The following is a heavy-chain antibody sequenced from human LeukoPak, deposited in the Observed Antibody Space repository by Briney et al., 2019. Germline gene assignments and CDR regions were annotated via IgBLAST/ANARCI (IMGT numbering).Heavy chain of an antibody. CDR3: ARDPISSSWFDYYYYGMDV. CDR1: GFTFSSYW. J-gene: IGHJ6*02. CDR2: IKQDGSEK. Sequence: GGSPRLSCAASGFTFSSYWMSWVRQAPGKGLEWVANIKQDGSEKYYVDSVKGRFTISRDNAKNSLYLQMNSLRAEDTAVYYCARDPISSSWFDYYYYGMDVWGQGTTVTVSS. V-gene: IGHV3-7*03. D-gene: IGHD6-13*01.